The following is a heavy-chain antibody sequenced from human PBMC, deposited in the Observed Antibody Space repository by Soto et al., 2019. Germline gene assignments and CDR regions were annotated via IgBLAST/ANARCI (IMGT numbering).Heavy chain of an antibody. CDR2: INHSGST. CDR3: ARDARTYYYDSSGYFDI. V-gene: IGHV4-39*07. Sequence: SETLSLTCTVSGDSVDSVDYYWGWLRQPPGKGLEWIGEINHSGSTNYNPSLKSRVTISVDTSKNQFSLKLSSVTAADTAVYYCARDARTYYYDSSGYFDIWGQGTMVTVSS. CDR1: GDSVDSVDYY. D-gene: IGHD3-22*01. J-gene: IGHJ3*02.